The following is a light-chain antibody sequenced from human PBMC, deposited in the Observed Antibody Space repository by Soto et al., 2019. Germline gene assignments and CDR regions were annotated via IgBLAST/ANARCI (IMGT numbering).Light chain of an antibody. Sequence: EVVLTQSPATLSLSPGERATLSCRASENVRTFVDWYQQKPGQAPRLLIHGASNRATGIPDRFSGSGSGTDFTLTISNLAPEDFAVYYCQQPSHWPPWTCGPGTKVDIX. CDR1: ENVRTF. CDR2: GAS. J-gene: IGKJ1*01. CDR3: QQPSHWPPWT. V-gene: IGKV3-11*01.